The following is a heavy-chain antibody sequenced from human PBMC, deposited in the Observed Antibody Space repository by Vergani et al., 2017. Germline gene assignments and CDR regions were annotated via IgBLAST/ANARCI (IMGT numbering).Heavy chain of an antibody. V-gene: IGHV3-72*01. CDR2: SRNKARSYTT. CDR3: ATLPLPTKQQVTS. J-gene: IGHJ5*02. Sequence: EVHLLESGGGQVEAGGSLRLSCAASGFTLSDHVMDWVRQGPGKGLEWVGRSRNKARSYTTEYSASVKGRFTISRDDSRNSLYLQMNSLKTEDTAVYYCATLPLPTKQQVTSWGQGTLVTVSS. D-gene: IGHD6-13*01. CDR1: GFTLSDHV.